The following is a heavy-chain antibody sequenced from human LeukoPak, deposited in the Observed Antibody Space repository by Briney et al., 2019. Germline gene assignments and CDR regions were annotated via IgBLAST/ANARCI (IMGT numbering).Heavy chain of an antibody. CDR3: ARTGDIVVVPAAED. Sequence: PETLSPTSTVSVGSPSGSSYEGGWISQPTSQRREWNGSVYYSGRTYYNPSLKSRVTISVDTSKNQFSLKLSSVTAADTAVYYCARTGDIVVVPAAEDWGQGTLVTVSS. CDR1: VGSPSGSSYE. V-gene: IGHV4-39*01. D-gene: IGHD2-2*01. CDR2: VYYSGRT. J-gene: IGHJ4*02.